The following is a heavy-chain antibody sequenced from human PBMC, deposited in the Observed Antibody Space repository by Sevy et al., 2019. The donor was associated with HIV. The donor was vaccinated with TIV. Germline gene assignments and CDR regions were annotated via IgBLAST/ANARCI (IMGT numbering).Heavy chain of an antibody. V-gene: IGHV1-69*06. CDR2: IIPIFGTA. J-gene: IGHJ4*02. Sequence: ASVKVSCKASGGTFSSYAISWVRQAPGQGLEWMGGIIPIFGTANYAQKFQGRVTITADKSTSTAYMELSSLRSEDTAVYYCARLAPPRYRDYCFDYWGQGTLVTVSS. CDR3: ARLAPPRYRDYCFDY. D-gene: IGHD3-16*02. CDR1: GGTFSSYA.